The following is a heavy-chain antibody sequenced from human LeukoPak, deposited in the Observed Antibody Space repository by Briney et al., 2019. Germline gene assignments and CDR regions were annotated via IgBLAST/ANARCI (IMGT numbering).Heavy chain of an antibody. Sequence: PGGSLRLSCAASGLTFTNYWMHRVRQAPGKGLEWVSRIKSDGSITSYADAVKGRFTISRDNAKSTLYLQMNSLRAEDTAVYYCGWLGELARFDPWGQGTLVTVSS. D-gene: IGHD3-10*01. CDR3: GWLGELARFDP. CDR1: GLTFTNYW. V-gene: IGHV3-74*01. CDR2: IKSDGSIT. J-gene: IGHJ5*02.